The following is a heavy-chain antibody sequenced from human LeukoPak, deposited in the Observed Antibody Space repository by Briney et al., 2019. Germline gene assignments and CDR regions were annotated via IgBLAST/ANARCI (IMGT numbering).Heavy chain of an antibody. CDR1: GFTFSSYS. D-gene: IGHD3-22*01. Sequence: PGGSLRLSRAASGFTFSSYSMNWVRQAPGKGLEWVSSISSSSSYVYYADSVKGRFTISRDNTKNSLYLQMNSLRAEDTAVYYCARRDSSGYYYRFDYWGQGTLVTVSS. V-gene: IGHV3-21*01. CDR2: ISSSSSYV. J-gene: IGHJ4*02. CDR3: ARRDSSGYYYRFDY.